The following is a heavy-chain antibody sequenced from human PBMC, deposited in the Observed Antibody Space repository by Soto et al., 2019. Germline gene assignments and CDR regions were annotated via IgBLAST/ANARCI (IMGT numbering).Heavy chain of an antibody. V-gene: IGHV3-23*01. CDR1: GFTFSSYA. J-gene: IGHJ6*02. Sequence: GGSLRLSCAASGFTFSSYAMTWVRQAPGRGLEWVSAISGSGSPTYYADSVKGRFTISRDNSKNTLYLQMNSLRADDTAVYYCARDPRYFDWLLHYYYYGMDVWGQGTTVTVSS. CDR2: ISGSGSPT. CDR3: ARDPRYFDWLLHYYYYGMDV. D-gene: IGHD3-9*01.